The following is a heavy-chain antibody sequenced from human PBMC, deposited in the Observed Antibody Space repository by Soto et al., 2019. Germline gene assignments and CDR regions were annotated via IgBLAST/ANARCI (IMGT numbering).Heavy chain of an antibody. V-gene: IGHV3-30-3*01. CDR2: ISYDGSNK. CDR1: GFTFSSYA. Sequence: GGSLRLSCAASGFTFSSYAMHWVRQAPGKGLEWVAVISYDGSNKYYADSVKGRFTISRDNSKNTLYLQMNSLRAEDTAVYYCARGRSITGTPCRDWGQGTLVTVSS. CDR3: ARGRSITGTPCRD. J-gene: IGHJ4*02. D-gene: IGHD1-20*01.